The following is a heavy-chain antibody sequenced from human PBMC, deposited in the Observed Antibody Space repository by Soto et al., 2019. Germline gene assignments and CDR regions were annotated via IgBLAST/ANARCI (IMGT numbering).Heavy chain of an antibody. D-gene: IGHD1-26*01. CDR1: GGTFSSYT. J-gene: IGHJ6*02. CDR2: IIPILGIA. Sequence: QVQLVQSGAEVKKPGSSVKVSCKASGGTFSSYTISWVRQAPGQGREWMGRIIPILGIANYAQKFQGRVTITADKSTSTAYMELSSLRSEDTAVYYCAREGSSYGMDVWGQGTTVTVSS. CDR3: AREGSSYGMDV. V-gene: IGHV1-69*08.